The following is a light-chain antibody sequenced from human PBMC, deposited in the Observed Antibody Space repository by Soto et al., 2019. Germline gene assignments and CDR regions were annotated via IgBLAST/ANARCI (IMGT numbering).Light chain of an antibody. J-gene: IGLJ2*01. Sequence: QSALTQPPSVSGSPGQSITISCTGTSSDVGGYNYVSWYQQHPGKAPKLMIYDVSNRPSGVSNRFSGSKSGNTASLTISGLQAEDEADYYCSSYASSTLVFGAGTKVTVL. CDR3: SSYASSTLV. CDR1: SSDVGGYNY. V-gene: IGLV2-14*01. CDR2: DVS.